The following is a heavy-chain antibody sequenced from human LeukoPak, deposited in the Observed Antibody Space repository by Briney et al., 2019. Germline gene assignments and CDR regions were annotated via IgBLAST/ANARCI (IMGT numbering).Heavy chain of an antibody. CDR1: GFSFDDHA. V-gene: IGHV3-9*03. CDR3: AKDQGATYFYYMDV. CDR2: ISWNSGVI. Sequence: SLGLSCTASGFSFDDHAMHWVRQAPGKGLEWLSGISWNSGVIRYADSVKGRFTISRDNAKNSLYLQMNSLRAEDMALYYCAKDQGATYFYYMDVWGKGTTVAVSS. J-gene: IGHJ6*03.